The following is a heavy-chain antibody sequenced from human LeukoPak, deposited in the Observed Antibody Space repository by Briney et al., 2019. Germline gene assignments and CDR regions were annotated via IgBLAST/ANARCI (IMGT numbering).Heavy chain of an antibody. V-gene: IGHV3-30*03. J-gene: IGHJ2*01. D-gene: IGHD2-21*02. CDR3: ARAAVVTGGLDL. CDR2: NSFDGSTK. CDR1: GFTFSSYT. Sequence: PGGSLRLSCAASGFTFSSYTMHWVRQAPGKGLEWLAVNSFDGSTKYYADAVRGRVPISRDNSRNTMFLEINSLRPEDTAVYFCARAAVVTGGLDLWGRGTLVTVTS.